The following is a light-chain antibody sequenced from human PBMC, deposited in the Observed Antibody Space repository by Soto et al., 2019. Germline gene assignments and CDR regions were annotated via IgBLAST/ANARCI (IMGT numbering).Light chain of an antibody. Sequence: QALLTQPPPPSGSPGQSVTISCTGTTKDFGSNNYVSWYQQHPGKAPKLMIYEVNKRPSGVPDRFSGSKSGNTASLTVSGLQADDEADYYCSSYAGSNIYYVFGTGTKVTV. J-gene: IGLJ1*01. CDR1: TKDFGSNNY. CDR2: EVN. CDR3: SSYAGSNIYYV. V-gene: IGLV2-8*01.